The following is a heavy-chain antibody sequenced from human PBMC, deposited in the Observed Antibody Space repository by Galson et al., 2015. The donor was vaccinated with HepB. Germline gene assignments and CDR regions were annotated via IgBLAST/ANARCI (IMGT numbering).Heavy chain of an antibody. CDR1: GFTFEDYA. CDR3: AQDLTYYYGSGSHFVGMDV. J-gene: IGHJ6*02. Sequence: SLRLSCAASGFTFEDYAMHWVRQVPGKGLEWVSGISWNSDFTGYADSVRGRFTISRDNAKYFLYLQMNSLRPEDTALYYCAQDLTYYYGSGSHFVGMDVWGQGTTVTVSS. V-gene: IGHV3-9*01. D-gene: IGHD3-10*01. CDR2: ISWNSDFT.